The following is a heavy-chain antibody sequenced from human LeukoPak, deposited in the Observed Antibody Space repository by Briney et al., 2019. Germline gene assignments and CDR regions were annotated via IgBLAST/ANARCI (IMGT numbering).Heavy chain of an antibody. Sequence: GGSLRLSCAASGFTFSSYWTHWVRQAPGKGLVWVSRINSDGSSTSYADSVKGRFTISRDNAKNTLYLQMNGLRAEDTALYYCARDGKRGYSYGYTDYWGQGTLVTVSS. CDR3: ARDGKRGYSYGYTDY. V-gene: IGHV3-74*01. J-gene: IGHJ4*02. CDR2: INSDGSST. CDR1: GFTFSSYW. D-gene: IGHD5-18*01.